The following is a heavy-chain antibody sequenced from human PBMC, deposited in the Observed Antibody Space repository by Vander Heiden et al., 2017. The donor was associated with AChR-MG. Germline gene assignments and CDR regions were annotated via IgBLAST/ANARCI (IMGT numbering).Heavy chain of an antibody. V-gene: IGHV1-69*01. J-gene: IGHJ6*02. Sequence: QVQLVQSGAEVKKPGSSVKVSCKASGGTFSSYAISWVRQAPGQGLEGMGGSIPIFGTANYEQKFQGRVTITADESTSTAYMELSSLRSEDTVVYYCARVHNCGGDCYDYGMDVWGQGTTVTVSS. CDR1: GGTFSSYA. CDR2: SIPIFGTA. D-gene: IGHD2-21*02. CDR3: ARVHNCGGDCYDYGMDV.